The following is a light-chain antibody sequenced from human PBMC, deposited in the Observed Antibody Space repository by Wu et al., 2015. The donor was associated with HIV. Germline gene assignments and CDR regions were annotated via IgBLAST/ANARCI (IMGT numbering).Light chain of an antibody. Sequence: EIVLTQSPGTLSLSQGEGATLSCRASQSFNSNYLAWYQQKPGQAPSLLIFDTSKRATGISDRFSGSGSGTDSTLTISGLEPEDFAVYYCQQYGSSPVTFGGGPRWRSN. CDR1: QSFNSNY. CDR2: DTS. V-gene: IGKV3-20*01. CDR3: QQYGSSPVT. J-gene: IGKJ4*01.